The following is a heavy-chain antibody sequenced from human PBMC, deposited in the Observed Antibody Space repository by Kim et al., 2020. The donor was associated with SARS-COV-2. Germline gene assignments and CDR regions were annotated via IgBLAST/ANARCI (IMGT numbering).Heavy chain of an antibody. D-gene: IGHD4-4*01. V-gene: IGHV1-2*02. CDR2: IDPKNGDT. Sequence: ASVKVSCKASGYTFVDYYMHWVRQAPGQRPEWMGYIDPKNGDTTYAQKFQGRVTMTRYTSITTAFMELSGLNSDDSAVYYCSRVSYSTWSSLLPYRGQGT. J-gene: IGHJ4*02. CDR3: SRVSYSTWSSLLPY. CDR1: GYTFVDYY.